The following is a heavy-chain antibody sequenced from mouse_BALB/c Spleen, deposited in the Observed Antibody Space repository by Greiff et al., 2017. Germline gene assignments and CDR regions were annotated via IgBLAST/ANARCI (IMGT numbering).Heavy chain of an antibody. Sequence: QVQLQQPGAELVKPGASVKLSCKASGYTFTSYYMYWVKQRPGQGLEWIGGINPSNGGTNFNEKFKSKATLTVDKSSSTAYMQLSSLTSEDSAVYYCTRLLWDYAMDYWGQGTSVTVSS. CDR1: GYTFTSYY. D-gene: IGHD2-1*01. CDR2: INPSNGGT. V-gene: IGHV1S81*02. CDR3: TRLLWDYAMDY. J-gene: IGHJ4*01.